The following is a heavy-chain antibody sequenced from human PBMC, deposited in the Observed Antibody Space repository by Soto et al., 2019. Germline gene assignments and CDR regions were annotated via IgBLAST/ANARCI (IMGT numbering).Heavy chain of an antibody. D-gene: IGHD5-18*01. Sequence: GASVKVSCKASGYTFTSYYMHWVRQAPGQGLEWMGIINPSGGSTSYAQKFQGRVTMTRDTSTSTVYMELSSLRSEDTAVYYCARVEERYSYGSHFDYWGQGTLVTVSS. V-gene: IGHV1-46*01. CDR3: ARVEERYSYGSHFDY. J-gene: IGHJ4*02. CDR1: GYTFTSYY. CDR2: INPSGGST.